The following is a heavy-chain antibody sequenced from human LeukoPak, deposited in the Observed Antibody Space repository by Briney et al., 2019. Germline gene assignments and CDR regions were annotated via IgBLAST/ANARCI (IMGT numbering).Heavy chain of an antibody. V-gene: IGHV3-11*01. CDR3: AGGLLEAQGWLQWLGTVYSMDV. CDR2: MSSRSGII. J-gene: IGHJ6*02. CDR1: GFNFGDYY. D-gene: IGHD5-24*01. Sequence: PGGSLRLSCVASGFNFGDYYMNWIRQSPGKGLEWISYMSSRSGIIYYADSVKGRFTISRDNARNSLYLQMNSLRVDDTAVYYCAGGLLEAQGWLQWLGTVYSMDVWGQGTPVTVSS.